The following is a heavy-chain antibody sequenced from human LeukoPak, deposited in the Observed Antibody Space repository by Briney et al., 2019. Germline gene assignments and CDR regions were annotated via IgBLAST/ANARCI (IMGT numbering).Heavy chain of an antibody. J-gene: IGHJ4*02. CDR2: ISSISTYT. D-gene: IGHD6-19*01. Sequence: PGGSLRLSCAASGFTFSDYYMSWIRQAPGKGLEWVSYISSISTYTNYADSVKGRFTISRDNAKNSLYLQMNSLRAEDTAVYYCVRDWRSSGCFDYWGQGTLVTVSS. V-gene: IGHV3-11*05. CDR1: GFTFSDYY. CDR3: VRDWRSSGCFDY.